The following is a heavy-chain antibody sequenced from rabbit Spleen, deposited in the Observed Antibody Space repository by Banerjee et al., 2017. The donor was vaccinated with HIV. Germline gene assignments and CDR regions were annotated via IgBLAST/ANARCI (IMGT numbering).Heavy chain of an antibody. V-gene: IGHV1S45*01. CDR3: ARDLTGVIGWNFGW. J-gene: IGHJ4*01. D-gene: IGHD1-1*01. CDR2: IYTGNGKT. CDR1: GFSVSSSGY. Sequence: QEQLVESGGGLVKPEGSLKLSCTASGFSVSSSGYMFWVRQAPGKGLEWIGCIYTGNGKTYYASWAKGRYTFSKTSSTTVTLEMTSLTAADTATYFCARDLTGVIGWNFGWWGPGTLVTVS.